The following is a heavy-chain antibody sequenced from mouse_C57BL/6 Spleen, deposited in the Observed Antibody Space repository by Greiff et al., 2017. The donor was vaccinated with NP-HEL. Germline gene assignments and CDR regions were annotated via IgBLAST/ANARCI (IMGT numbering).Heavy chain of an antibody. V-gene: IGHV1-15*01. CDR2: IDPETGGT. J-gene: IGHJ1*03. CDR1: GYTFTDYE. Sequence: QVHVKQSGAELVRPGASVTLSCKASGYTFTDYEMHWVKQTPVHGLEWIGAIDPETGGTAYNQKFKGKAILTADKSSSTAYMELRSLTSEDSAVYYCRRDWYFDVWGTGTTVTVSS. CDR3: RRDWYFDV.